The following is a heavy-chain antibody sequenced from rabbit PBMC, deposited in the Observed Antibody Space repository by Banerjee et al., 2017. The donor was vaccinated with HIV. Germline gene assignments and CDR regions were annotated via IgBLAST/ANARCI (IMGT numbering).Heavy chain of an antibody. CDR2: IDTGT. D-gene: IGHD1-1*01. CDR1: GFDFSSGYD. J-gene: IGHJ4*01. Sequence: QEQLVEDGGDLVKPGASLTLTCKASGFDFSSGYDMCWVRQAPGKGLEWIACIDTGTYYASWAKGRFTISKTSSTTVTLQMTSLTAADTATYFCARDPNTAYYFNLWGPGTLVTVS. CDR3: ARDPNTAYYFNL. V-gene: IGHV1S45*01.